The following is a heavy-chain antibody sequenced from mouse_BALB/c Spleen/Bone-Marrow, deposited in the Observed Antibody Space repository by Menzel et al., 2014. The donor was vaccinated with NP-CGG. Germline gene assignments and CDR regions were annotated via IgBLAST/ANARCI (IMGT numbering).Heavy chain of an antibody. Sequence: VQLQQSGPGLVAPSQSLSITCTVSGFSLTGYAVNWVCQPPGKGLEWLGMIWGDGSTDYNSALKSRLSISKDNSKSQVFLKMNSLQTDDTARYYCARDGYDYAMDYWGQGTSVTVSS. CDR2: IWGDGST. CDR1: GFSLTGYA. J-gene: IGHJ4*01. V-gene: IGHV2-6-7*01. D-gene: IGHD2-2*01. CDR3: ARDGYDYAMDY.